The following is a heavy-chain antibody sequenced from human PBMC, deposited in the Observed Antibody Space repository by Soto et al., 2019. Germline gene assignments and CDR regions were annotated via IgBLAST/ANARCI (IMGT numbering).Heavy chain of an antibody. CDR2: ISSSSSYI. Sequence: EVQLVESGGGLVKPGGSLRLSCAASGFTFSSYSMNWVRQAPGKGLEWVSSISSSSSYIYYADSVQGRFTISRDNAKNSLYLQMKILRADDTAVYYCARGERVRGVPPYYYGMDVWGQGTTDTVSS. V-gene: IGHV3-21*01. CDR3: ARGERVRGVPPYYYGMDV. D-gene: IGHD3-10*02. J-gene: IGHJ6*02. CDR1: GFTFSSYS.